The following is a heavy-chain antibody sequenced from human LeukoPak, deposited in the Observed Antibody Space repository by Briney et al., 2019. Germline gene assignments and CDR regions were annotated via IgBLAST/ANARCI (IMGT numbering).Heavy chain of an antibody. CDR3: ARDNAVVAATPYGRPLDY. D-gene: IGHD2-15*01. CDR1: GYTFTSYY. CDR2: INPSGGST. J-gene: IGHJ4*02. Sequence: GASVKVSCKASGYTFTSYYMHGGRQAPGQGLECMGIINPSGGSTSYAQKVQGRVTMTRDMSTSTVYMELSSLRSEDTAVYYCARDNAVVAATPYGRPLDYWGQGTLVTVSS. V-gene: IGHV1-46*01.